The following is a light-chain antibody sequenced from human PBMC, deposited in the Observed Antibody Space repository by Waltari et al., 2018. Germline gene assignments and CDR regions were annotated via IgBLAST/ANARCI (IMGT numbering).Light chain of an antibody. CDR2: NGN. Sequence: QSVLTQPPSVSGAPGQRVTIPGSGTRSNIRGTTVNWYQQLPGRPPKLLIYNGNRRPSGVPDRFSESKSGTSDSLAITGLQSEDEADYYCATWDDSLSGPVFGGGTKLTVL. V-gene: IGLV1-44*01. CDR3: ATWDDSLSGPV. J-gene: IGLJ3*02. CDR1: RSNIRGTT.